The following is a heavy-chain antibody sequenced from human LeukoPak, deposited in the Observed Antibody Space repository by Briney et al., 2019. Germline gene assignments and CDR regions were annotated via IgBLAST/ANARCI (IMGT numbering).Heavy chain of an antibody. D-gene: IGHD6-19*01. CDR1: GFPFSSYG. V-gene: IGHV3-33*01. CDR2: LVYDERI. CDR3: ARDLSAAFDF. J-gene: IGHJ4*02. Sequence: GGSLRLSCAASGFPFSSYGMHWVRQVPGKGLEWVARLVYDERIDYANSVKGRFSISRDNSKNTLFLDMSDLRVEDTAVYYCARDLSAAFDFWGQGVLVTVSS.